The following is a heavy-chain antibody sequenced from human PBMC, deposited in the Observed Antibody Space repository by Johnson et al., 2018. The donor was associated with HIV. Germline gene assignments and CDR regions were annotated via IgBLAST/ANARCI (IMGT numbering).Heavy chain of an antibody. V-gene: IGHV3-53*02. CDR1: GLTVR. J-gene: IGHJ3*02. Sequence: VQLVETGGGLIQPWGSLRLSCVASGLTVRKGMEWVSVIYSGGSTYYADSVKGRFTISRDNSKHTLYLQMHSLRAEDTAVYYCARDGGIKLWWAFDIWGQGTMVTVSS. CDR3: ARDGGIKLWWAFDI. CDR2: IYSGGST. D-gene: IGHD5-18*01.